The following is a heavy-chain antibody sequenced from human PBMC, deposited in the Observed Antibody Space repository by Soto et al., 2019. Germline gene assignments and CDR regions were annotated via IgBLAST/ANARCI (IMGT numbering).Heavy chain of an antibody. CDR3: ARPGNYGSGSYLYYLDY. V-gene: IGHV4-39*01. Sequence: QLQLQESGPGLVKPSETLSLTCTVSGGSISSSYYYWGWIRQPPGKGLEWIGSIYYSGSTYYNPSIKGRVTISVDTSKNQFSLKLSSVTAADTAVYYCARPGNYGSGSYLYYLDYWGQGTLVTGSS. D-gene: IGHD3-10*01. J-gene: IGHJ4*02. CDR1: GGSISSSYYY. CDR2: IYYSGST.